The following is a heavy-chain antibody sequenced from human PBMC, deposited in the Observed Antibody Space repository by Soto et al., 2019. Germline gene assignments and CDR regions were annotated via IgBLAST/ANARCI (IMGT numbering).Heavy chain of an antibody. CDR1: GGTFSSYA. CDR3: ARSQGSSTSLEIYYYYYYGMDV. J-gene: IGHJ6*02. D-gene: IGHD2-2*01. Sequence: SVKVSCKASGGTFSSYAISWVRQAPGQGLEWMGGIIPITATANYAQKFQGRVTITADESTSTASMQLSSLRSEDTAVYYCARSQGSSTSLEIYYYYYYGMDVWGQGTTVTVSS. V-gene: IGHV1-69*13. CDR2: IIPITATA.